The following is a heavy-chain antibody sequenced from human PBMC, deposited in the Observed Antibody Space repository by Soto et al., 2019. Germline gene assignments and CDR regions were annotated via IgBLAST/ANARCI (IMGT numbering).Heavy chain of an antibody. CDR1: GFSVNGKKY. V-gene: IGHV3-53*01. CDR2: VYLTEGT. D-gene: IGHD6-19*01. Sequence: GGSLRLSCAASGFSVNGKKYITWVRQAPGKGLEWVSAVYLTEGTYYADSVKGRFIVSLDSSWTTVYLQMNSLRPEDTAVYHCATWLLREHGFDVWGPGTKVTVSS. J-gene: IGHJ3*01. CDR3: ATWLLREHGFDV.